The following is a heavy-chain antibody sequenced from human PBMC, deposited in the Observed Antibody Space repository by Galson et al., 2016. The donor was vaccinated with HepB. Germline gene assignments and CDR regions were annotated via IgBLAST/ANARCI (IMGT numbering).Heavy chain of an antibody. V-gene: IGHV3-74*01. J-gene: IGHJ3*01. CDR2: IENNGSSP. CDR1: GFTLSRYW. CDR3: VKDRAEDFDVFDL. Sequence: SLRLSCAASGFTLSRYWMSWVRQAPGKGLMWVSHIENNGSSPTYAESVRGRFTISRDNDKNTVYLQMNSLRGDDTALYYCVKDRAEDFDVFDLWGQGTMVTVSS. D-gene: IGHD1-14*01.